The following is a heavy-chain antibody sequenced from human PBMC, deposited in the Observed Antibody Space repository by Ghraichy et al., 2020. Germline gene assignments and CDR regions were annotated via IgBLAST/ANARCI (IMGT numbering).Heavy chain of an antibody. V-gene: IGHV4-39*01. CDR3: ARHLKQQILRSPPHWYLDL. CDR1: GGSISTSTYY. Sequence: SETLSLTCTVSGGSISTSTYYWGWIRQPPGKGLEWIGSISYSGSTSYNPSLKSRVTISVDTSKNQFSLKVNSVTAADTAVYYCARHLKQQILRSPPHWYLDLWGRGTLLTISS. J-gene: IGHJ2*01. D-gene: IGHD6-13*01. CDR2: ISYSGST.